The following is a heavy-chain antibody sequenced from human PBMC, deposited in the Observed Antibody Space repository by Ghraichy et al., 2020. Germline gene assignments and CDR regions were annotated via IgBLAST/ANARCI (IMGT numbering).Heavy chain of an antibody. D-gene: IGHD6-25*01. CDR1: GFSFSITA. CDR2: INGRGGYT. V-gene: IGHV3-23*01. CDR3: AKVASSTAGWDSFDY. J-gene: IGHJ4*02. Sequence: ETLSLTCDASGFSFSITAMTWVRQAPGKGLEWVSAINGRGGYTYYADSVKGRFTISRDNSKSTLFLQMNSLTAGDTAVYFCAKVASSTAGWDSFDYWGQGTLVTVSS.